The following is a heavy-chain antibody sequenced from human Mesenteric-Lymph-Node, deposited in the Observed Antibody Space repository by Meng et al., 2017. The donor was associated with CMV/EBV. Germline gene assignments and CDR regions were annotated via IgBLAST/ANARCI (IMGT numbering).Heavy chain of an antibody. V-gene: IGHV4-31*03. Sequence: CTASGGSLNSGNFYWSWIRQHPEKGLEWIGNIYFSGKTSYNSSLKSRLAISLDTSGSQFSLKLSSVSAADTAVYYCATYSSYDAAFDFWGQGILVTVSS. D-gene: IGHD4-11*01. CDR3: ATYSSYDAAFDF. CDR2: IYFSGKT. J-gene: IGHJ4*02. CDR1: GGSLNSGNFY.